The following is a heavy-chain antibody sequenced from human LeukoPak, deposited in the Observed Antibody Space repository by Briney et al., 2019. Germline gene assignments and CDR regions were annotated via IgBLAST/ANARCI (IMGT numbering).Heavy chain of an antibody. D-gene: IGHD6-13*01. CDR3: ARAAGWLDP. Sequence: PGGSLRLSCAASGFTFDNCCMIWVRQAPGEGLEWVANIHPSGSDSRYVDSVRGRFTISRDNTKKSLYLQMNSLRVEDTAVYYCARAAGWLDPWGRGTLVTVPS. J-gene: IGHJ5*01. CDR1: GFTFDNCC. V-gene: IGHV3-7*03. CDR2: IHPSGSDS.